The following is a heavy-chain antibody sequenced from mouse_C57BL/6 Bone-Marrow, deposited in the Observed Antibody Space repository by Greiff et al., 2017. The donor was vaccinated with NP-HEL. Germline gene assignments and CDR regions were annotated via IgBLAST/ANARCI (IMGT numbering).Heavy chain of an antibody. CDR1: GYTFTDYY. Sequence: EVQLQQSGPELVKPGASVKISCKASGYTFTDYYMNWVKQSHGKSLEWIGDINPNNGGPSYNQKFKGKATLTVDKSSSTAYMELRSLTSEDSAVYYCARGSNDYAMDYWGQGTSVTVSA. CDR3: ARGSNDYAMDY. J-gene: IGHJ4*01. D-gene: IGHD1-1*01. V-gene: IGHV1-26*01. CDR2: INPNNGGP.